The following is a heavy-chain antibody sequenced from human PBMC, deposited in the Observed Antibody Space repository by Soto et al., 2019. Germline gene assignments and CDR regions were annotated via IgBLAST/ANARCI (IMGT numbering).Heavy chain of an antibody. Sequence: SETLSLTCTVSGGSVSSGSFYWSWIRQPPGKALEWIGFIYNNRSFNYNPSLKSRVTMSVDTSKHQFSLKLSSVTAADTAVYYCARVPLDYSNSHYFDFWGQGXLVTVYS. CDR3: ARVPLDYSNSHYFDF. CDR1: GGSVSSGSFY. J-gene: IGHJ4*02. V-gene: IGHV4-61*01. CDR2: IYNNRSF. D-gene: IGHD6-6*01.